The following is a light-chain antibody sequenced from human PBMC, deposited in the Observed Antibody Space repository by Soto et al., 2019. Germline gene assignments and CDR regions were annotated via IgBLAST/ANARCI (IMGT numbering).Light chain of an antibody. J-gene: IGLJ1*01. CDR1: SSDVGTYNY. Sequence: QSVLTQPASVSGSPGQSITISCTGTSSDVGTYNYVSWYQQHPGKAPKLIIHEVNNRPSGVSDRFSGSKSGNTASLTISGLQAEDEADYFCSSYSISTAELFGTGTMGTVL. CDR3: SSYSISTAEL. V-gene: IGLV2-14*01. CDR2: EVN.